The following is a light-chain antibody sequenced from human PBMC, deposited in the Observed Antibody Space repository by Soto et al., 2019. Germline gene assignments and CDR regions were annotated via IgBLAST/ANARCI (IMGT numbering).Light chain of an antibody. J-gene: IGLJ1*01. CDR3: QVWDSSSDSYV. V-gene: IGLV3-21*04. Sequence: YELTQPPSVSVAPGKTARITCGGNNIGSKSVHWYQQKPGQAPVLVIYYDSDRPSGIPERFSGSNSGNTATLTISRVEAGDEADYYCQVWDSSSDSYVFGTGTKLTVL. CDR1: NIGSKS. CDR2: YDS.